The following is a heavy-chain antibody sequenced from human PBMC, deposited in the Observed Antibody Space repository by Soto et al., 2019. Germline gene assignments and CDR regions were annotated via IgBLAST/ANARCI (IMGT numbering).Heavy chain of an antibody. D-gene: IGHD5-12*01. V-gene: IGHV3-33*01. CDR3: AREMATTHYYYYYGMDV. J-gene: IGHJ6*02. CDR2: IWYDGSNK. Sequence: QVQLVESGGGVVQPGRSLRLSCAASGFTFSSYGMHWVRQAPGKGLEWVAVIWYDGSNKYYADSVKGRFTISRDNSKNXQYLQMNSLRAEDTAVYYCAREMATTHYYYYYGMDVWGQGTTVTVSS. CDR1: GFTFSSYG.